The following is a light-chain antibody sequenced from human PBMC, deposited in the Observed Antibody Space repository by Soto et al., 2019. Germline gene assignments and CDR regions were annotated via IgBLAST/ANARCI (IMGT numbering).Light chain of an antibody. V-gene: IGLV2-14*01. CDR2: EVT. CDR1: SSDVCAYHF. Sequence: QSALSQPASVSGSPGESITISCTGSSSDVCAYHFVSWYQHHPGKAPKLILYEVTARPSGVSSRFSGSKSGNKASLTISGLQADDEANYYCSSYTSSKTPYVFGTGTKVTVL. CDR3: SSYTSSKTPYV. J-gene: IGLJ1*01.